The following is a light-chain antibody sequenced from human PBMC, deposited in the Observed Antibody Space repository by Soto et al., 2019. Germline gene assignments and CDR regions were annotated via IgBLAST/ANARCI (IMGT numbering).Light chain of an antibody. Sequence: QSALTQPASVSGSPGQSITISCTGTSSDVGGYNYVSWYQQHPGKAPKFMIYDVSNRPLGVSNRFSGSKSGNTASLTISGLQAEDEGDYYCRSYTSSSTYVFGTGTKVTVL. CDR1: SSDVGGYNY. J-gene: IGLJ1*01. V-gene: IGLV2-14*01. CDR3: RSYTSSSTYV. CDR2: DVS.